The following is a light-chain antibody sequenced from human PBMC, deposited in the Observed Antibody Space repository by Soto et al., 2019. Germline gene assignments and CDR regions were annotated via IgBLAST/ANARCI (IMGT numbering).Light chain of an antibody. Sequence: EIVMTQSPATLSLSPRERAALSCRASQGVSSYLAWYQQKPGQAPRLLIYGASTRATDIPARFSGSGSGTEFTLTITSLQSEDFAVYYCQQYNDWPLITFGQGTRLEIK. J-gene: IGKJ5*01. CDR3: QQYNDWPLIT. CDR2: GAS. CDR1: QGVSSY. V-gene: IGKV3-15*01.